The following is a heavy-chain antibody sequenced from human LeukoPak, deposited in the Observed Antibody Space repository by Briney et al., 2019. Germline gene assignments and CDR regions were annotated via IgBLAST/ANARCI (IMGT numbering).Heavy chain of an antibody. CDR3: AILSGWLNVFDI. CDR1: GFSFNRNS. V-gene: IGHV3-48*04. CDR2: ISSSGSTV. Sequence: GGSLRLSCVGSGFSFNRNSMIWVRQAPGKGLEWLSSISSSGSTVYYADSVKGRFAISRDNAKNTLYLQMNSLGAEDTAVYYCAILSGWLNVFDIWGQGTMVTVSS. J-gene: IGHJ3*02. D-gene: IGHD6-19*01.